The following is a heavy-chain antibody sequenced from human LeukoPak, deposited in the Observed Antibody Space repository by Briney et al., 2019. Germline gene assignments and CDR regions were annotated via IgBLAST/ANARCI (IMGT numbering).Heavy chain of an antibody. CDR3: ARGRKGIFMITFGGVSPFDY. CDR2: INHSGST. CDR1: GGSFSGYY. V-gene: IGHV4-34*01. D-gene: IGHD3-16*01. Sequence: SETLSLTWAVYGGSFSGYYWSWIRQPPGKGLEWIGEINHSGSTNYNPSLKSRVTISVDTSKNQFSLKLSSVTAADTAVYYCARGRKGIFMITFGGVSPFDYWGQGTLVTVSS. J-gene: IGHJ4*02.